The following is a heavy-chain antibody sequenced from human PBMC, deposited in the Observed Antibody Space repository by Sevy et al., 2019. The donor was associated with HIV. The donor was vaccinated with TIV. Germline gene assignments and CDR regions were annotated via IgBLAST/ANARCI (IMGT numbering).Heavy chain of an antibody. CDR1: GVTISNYA. Sequence: LSLTCATSGVTISNYAMNWVRQAPGKGLEWVSGISGSGGSTYYADSVKGRFTISRDNSKNTLYLQMNSLRAEDTAVYYCAKDSYFDNTLFDYWGQGTLVTVSS. CDR3: AKDSYFDNTLFDY. D-gene: IGHD3-22*01. CDR2: ISGSGGST. V-gene: IGHV3-23*01. J-gene: IGHJ4*02.